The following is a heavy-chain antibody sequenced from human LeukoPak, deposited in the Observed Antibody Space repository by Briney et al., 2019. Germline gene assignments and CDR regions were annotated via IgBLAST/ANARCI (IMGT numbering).Heavy chain of an antibody. CDR1: GFTFDDYG. Sequence: GGSLRLSCAASGFTFDDYGMSWVRQAPGKGLEWVSGINWSGGRTGYADSVKSRFTISRDNAKNSPYLQMNSLRAEDTALYYCAKRSNSGWNLDYWGQGTLVTVSS. J-gene: IGHJ4*02. D-gene: IGHD6-19*01. V-gene: IGHV3-20*04. CDR3: AKRSNSGWNLDY. CDR2: INWSGGRT.